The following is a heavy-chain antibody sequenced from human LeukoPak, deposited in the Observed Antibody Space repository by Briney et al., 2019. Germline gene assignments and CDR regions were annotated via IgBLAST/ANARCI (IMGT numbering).Heavy chain of an antibody. Sequence: GGSLRLSCAASGFTFSNTWMTWVRQAPGKGLEWASTITGSGGSTYYADSVTGRFTISRDNSKNTLYLQMNSLRGDDTAVYYCAKGWDYGDYLAFDYWGQGTLVTVSS. D-gene: IGHD4-17*01. CDR2: ITGSGGST. V-gene: IGHV3-23*01. CDR1: GFTFSNTW. CDR3: AKGWDYGDYLAFDY. J-gene: IGHJ4*02.